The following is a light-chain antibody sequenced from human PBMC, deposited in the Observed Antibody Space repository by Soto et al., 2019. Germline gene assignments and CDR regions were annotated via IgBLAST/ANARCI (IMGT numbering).Light chain of an antibody. Sequence: DIQMTQSPSSLSASVGDRVTITCRASQSISSYLNWYQQKPGKAPKLLIYAASSLQSGVPSRFXXSGSGTDFTLTISSLQPEDFATYYCQQSYSTPLTFGGGTKVKIK. V-gene: IGKV1-39*01. CDR1: QSISSY. CDR2: AAS. J-gene: IGKJ4*01. CDR3: QQSYSTPLT.